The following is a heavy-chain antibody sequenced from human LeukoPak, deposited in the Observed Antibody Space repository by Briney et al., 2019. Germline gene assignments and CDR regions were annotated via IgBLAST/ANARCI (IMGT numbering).Heavy chain of an antibody. CDR1: GYTFTGYY. J-gene: IGHJ4*02. Sequence: ASVKVSCKTSGYTFTGYYMHWVRQAPGQGLEWMGWINPNSGDTNYAQKFQGRVTMTGDTSISTAYMELSRLTSDDTAVYYCARDAGNDEVDYWGQGTLVTVSS. D-gene: IGHD1-1*01. V-gene: IGHV1-2*02. CDR2: INPNSGDT. CDR3: ARDAGNDEVDY.